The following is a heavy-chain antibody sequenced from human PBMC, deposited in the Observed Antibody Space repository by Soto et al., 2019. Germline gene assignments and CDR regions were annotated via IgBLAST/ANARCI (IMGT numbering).Heavy chain of an antibody. CDR1: GFTFSSYS. CDR2: ISSSSTYI. D-gene: IGHD3-22*01. Sequence: GGSLRLSCAASGFTFSSYSMNWVRQAPGKGLEWVSSISSSSTYIYYADSVKGRFTISRDNAKNSLYLQMNSLRAEDTAVYYCSRDGYYYASRPWYYGMDVWGQGTTVTVSS. CDR3: SRDGYYYASRPWYYGMDV. J-gene: IGHJ6*02. V-gene: IGHV3-21*01.